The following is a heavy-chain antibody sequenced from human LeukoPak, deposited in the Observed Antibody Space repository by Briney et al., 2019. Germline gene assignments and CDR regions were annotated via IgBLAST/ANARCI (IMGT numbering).Heavy chain of an antibody. D-gene: IGHD3-22*01. V-gene: IGHV1-18*01. CDR3: ARVKTMIIVVSLFDY. CDR1: GYTFTSYG. Sequence: VASVKVSCKASGYTFTSYGISWVRQAPGQGLEWMGWISAYNGNTNYAQKLQGRVTMTTDTSTSTAYMELRSLRSDDTAVYYCARVKTMIIVVSLFDYWGQGTLVTVSS. J-gene: IGHJ4*02. CDR2: ISAYNGNT.